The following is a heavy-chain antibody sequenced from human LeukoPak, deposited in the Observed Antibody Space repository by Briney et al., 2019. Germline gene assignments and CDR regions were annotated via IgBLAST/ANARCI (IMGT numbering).Heavy chain of an antibody. CDR3: ARDLLATSYYGMDV. CDR1: GFTFSSNY. CDR2: IYSGGST. D-gene: IGHD5-24*01. J-gene: IGHJ6*02. Sequence: PGGYPRLFCEASGFTFSSNYMSWVRQAPGEGRERVPVIYSGGSTYYADSVKGRFTISRDNSKITLYLQMNSLRAEDTAVYYCARDLLATSYYGMDVWGQGTTVTVSS. V-gene: IGHV3-53*01.